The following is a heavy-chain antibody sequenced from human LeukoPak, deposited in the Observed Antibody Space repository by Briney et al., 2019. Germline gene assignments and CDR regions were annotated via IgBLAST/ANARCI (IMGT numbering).Heavy chain of an antibody. CDR1: GYSISSGYY. D-gene: IGHD6-13*01. J-gene: IGHJ5*02. V-gene: IGHV4-38-2*01. Sequence: TSETLSLTCAVSGYSISSGYYWGWIRQPPGKGLEWIGSVYHSGSTYYNPSLKSRVTISVDTSKNQFSLKLSSVTAADTAVYYCARVFCSSSHEMVCGFDPWGQGTLVTVSS. CDR3: ARVFCSSSHEMVCGFDP. CDR2: VYHSGST.